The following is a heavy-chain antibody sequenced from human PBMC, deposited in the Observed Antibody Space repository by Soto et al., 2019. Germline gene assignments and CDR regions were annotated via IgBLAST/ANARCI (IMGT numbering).Heavy chain of an antibody. CDR2: VNPILSLS. V-gene: IGHV1-69*02. Sequence: QVQLVQSGAEVKRPGSSVKVSCKASGDTFNFYSINWVRQAPGLGLEWLGRVNPILSLSNYAQRFQGRVTMTADKATRTAYMVLNSPKSEDTAIYYCATSYGSGYRAFDYWGQGALVTVSS. D-gene: IGHD3-10*01. CDR1: GDTFNFYS. J-gene: IGHJ4*02. CDR3: ATSYGSGYRAFDY.